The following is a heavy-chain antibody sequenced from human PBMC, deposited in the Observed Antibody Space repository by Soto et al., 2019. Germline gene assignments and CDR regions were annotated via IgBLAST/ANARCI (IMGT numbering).Heavy chain of an antibody. CDR3: AKDRDLYSGYDEVVLNYGMDV. CDR1: GFTFSSYA. D-gene: IGHD5-12*01. J-gene: IGHJ6*02. CDR2: ISGSGGST. V-gene: IGHV3-23*01. Sequence: GGSLRLSCAASGFTFSSYAMSWVRQAPGKGLEWVSAISGSGGSTYYADSVKGRFTISRDNSKNTLYLQMNSLRAEDTAVYYCAKDRDLYSGYDEVVLNYGMDVWGQGTTVTVSS.